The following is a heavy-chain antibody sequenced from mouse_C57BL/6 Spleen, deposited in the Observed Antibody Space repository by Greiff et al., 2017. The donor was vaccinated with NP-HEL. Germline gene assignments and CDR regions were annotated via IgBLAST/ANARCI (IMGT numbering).Heavy chain of an antibody. Sequence: VQGVESGPGLVQPSQSLSITCTVSGFSLTSYGVHWVRQSPGKGLEWLGVIWRGGSTDYNAAFMSRLSITKDNSKSQVFFKMNSLQADDTAIYYCAKNKGGNYAMDYWGQGTSVTVSS. CDR2: IWRGGST. CDR3: AKNKGGNYAMDY. J-gene: IGHJ4*01. V-gene: IGHV2-5*01. D-gene: IGHD1-1*01. CDR1: GFSLTSYG.